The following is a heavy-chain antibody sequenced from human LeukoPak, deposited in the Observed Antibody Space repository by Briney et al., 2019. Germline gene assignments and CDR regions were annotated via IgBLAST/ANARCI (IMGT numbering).Heavy chain of an antibody. J-gene: IGHJ4*02. CDR1: GGSISSGGYY. CDR2: IYYSGST. Sequence: SQTLSLTCTVSGGSISSGGYYWRWIRQHPGKGLGWIGYIYYSGSTYYNPSLKSRVTISVDTSKNQFSLKLSSVTAADTAVYYCAREGYSYGTPRTGFDYWGQGTLVTVSS. V-gene: IGHV4-31*03. CDR3: AREGYSYGTPRTGFDY. D-gene: IGHD5-18*01.